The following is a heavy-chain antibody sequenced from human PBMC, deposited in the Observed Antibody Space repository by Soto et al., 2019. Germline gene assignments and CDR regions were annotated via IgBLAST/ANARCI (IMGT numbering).Heavy chain of an antibody. V-gene: IGHV4-30-2*01. CDR1: GGSISSGGYS. J-gene: IGHJ6*02. CDR3: ARAAYYYDSSGNLYYYGMDV. D-gene: IGHD3-22*01. CDR2: IYHSGST. Sequence: TLSLTCAVSGGSISSGGYSWSWIRQPPGKGLEWIGYIYHSGSTYYNPSLKSRVTISVDRSKNQFSLKLSSVTAADTAVYYCARAAYYYDSSGNLYYYGMDVWGQGTTVTFSS.